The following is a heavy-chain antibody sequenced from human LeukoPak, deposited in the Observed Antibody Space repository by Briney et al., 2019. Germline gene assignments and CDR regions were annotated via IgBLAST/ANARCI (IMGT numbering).Heavy chain of an antibody. J-gene: IGHJ6*03. CDR3: ARDGYSSGPYYYYYMDA. Sequence: GASVKVSCKASGYTFTSYYMHWVRQAPGQGLEWMGIINPSGGSTSYAQTFQGRVTMTRDMSTSTVYMELSSLRSEDTAVYYCARDGYSSGPYYYYYMDAWGKGTTVTVSS. CDR2: INPSGGST. D-gene: IGHD6-19*01. V-gene: IGHV1-46*01. CDR1: GYTFTSYY.